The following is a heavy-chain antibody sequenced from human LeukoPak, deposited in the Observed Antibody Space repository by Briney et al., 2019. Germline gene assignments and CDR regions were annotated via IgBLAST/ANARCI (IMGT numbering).Heavy chain of an antibody. D-gene: IGHD3-22*01. CDR1: GITLSNYG. Sequence: GGSLRLSCAVSGITLSNYGMSWVRQAPGKGLEWVAGISGSGGGTAYADSVKGRFTISRDNPRNTLYLQMNSLRAEDTAVYFCAKRGVVIRVILVGFHKEAYYFDSWGQGALVTVSS. V-gene: IGHV3-23*01. CDR3: AKRGVVIRVILVGFHKEAYYFDS. CDR2: ISGSGGGT. J-gene: IGHJ4*02.